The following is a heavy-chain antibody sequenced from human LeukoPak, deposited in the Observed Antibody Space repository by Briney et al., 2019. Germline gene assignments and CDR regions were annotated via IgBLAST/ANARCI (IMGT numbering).Heavy chain of an antibody. CDR3: ARGEYGYYFEY. Sequence: GGSLRLSCAASGFAFSTYSMNWVRQAPGKGLEWDTSISDSSSKIYYADSVKRRFTISRDNAKNSLYLQLNSRRAEDTALYLCARGEYGYYFEYWGQGTLVTVSS. D-gene: IGHD2/OR15-2a*01. CDR2: ISDSSSKI. CDR1: GFAFSTYS. J-gene: IGHJ4*02. V-gene: IGHV3-21*01.